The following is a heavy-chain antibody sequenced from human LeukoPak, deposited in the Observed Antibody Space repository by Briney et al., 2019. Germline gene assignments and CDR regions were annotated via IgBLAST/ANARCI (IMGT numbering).Heavy chain of an antibody. J-gene: IGHJ4*02. CDR1: GYSFTAYW. Sequence: GESLRISCKGSGYSFTAYWIGWVRQMPGKGLEWMGIIYPADSDTRYSPSFQGQITISADKSISTAYLQWSSLKASDTAMYYCARLVYGSGLGDYWGQGTLVTVSS. D-gene: IGHD6-19*01. V-gene: IGHV5-51*01. CDR3: ARLVYGSGLGDY. CDR2: IYPADSDT.